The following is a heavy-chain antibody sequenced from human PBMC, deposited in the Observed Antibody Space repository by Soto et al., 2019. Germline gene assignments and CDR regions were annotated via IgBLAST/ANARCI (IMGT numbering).Heavy chain of an antibody. CDR2: ISTGGAYM. V-gene: IGHV3-21*06. Sequence: EVQLVESGGGLVKAGGSLRLFCTASGFTFRNYNMNWVGQAPGKGLEWVSSISTGGAYMFYADSVKGRFTISRDNAQNSLFLQIGSPRAEDTAVYYCARDIASPGGDYFDSWGQGTLVTVSS. J-gene: IGHJ4*02. CDR3: ARDIASPGGDYFDS. D-gene: IGHD2-21*01. CDR1: GFTFRNYN.